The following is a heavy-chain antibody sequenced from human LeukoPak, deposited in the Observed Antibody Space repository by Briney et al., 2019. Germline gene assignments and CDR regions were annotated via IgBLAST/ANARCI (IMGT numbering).Heavy chain of an antibody. CDR2: ISSSGSTI. J-gene: IGHJ4*02. Sequence: GGTLRLSRAASGFTFSSYEMNSVRQAPGKGLEWGSYISSSGSTIYYADSVKGRFTIPRDNAKNSLYLQMHSLRAEDTAVYYCASTTYYYDSSGYYFDYWGQGTLVTVSS. V-gene: IGHV3-48*03. D-gene: IGHD3-22*01. CDR3: ASTTYYYDSSGYYFDY. CDR1: GFTFSSYE.